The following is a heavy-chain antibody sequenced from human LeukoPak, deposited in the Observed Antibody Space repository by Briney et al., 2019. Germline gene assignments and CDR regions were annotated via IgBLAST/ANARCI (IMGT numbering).Heavy chain of an antibody. J-gene: IGHJ4*02. CDR2: IRYDGSYK. D-gene: IGHD1-26*01. CDR1: GFTFNTYG. Sequence: GGSLRLSCAASGFTFNTYGMHWVRQAPGKGLEWVAFIRYDGSYKYYADSVKGRFTISRDNSKNTLYLQMNSLRAEDTAVYYCAKDSARGSYYGGSFDYWGQGTLVTVSS. CDR3: AKDSARGSYYGGSFDY. V-gene: IGHV3-30*02.